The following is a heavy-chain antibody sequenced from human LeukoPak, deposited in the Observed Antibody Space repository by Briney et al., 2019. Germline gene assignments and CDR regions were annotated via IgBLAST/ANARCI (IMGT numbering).Heavy chain of an antibody. CDR3: ARGLRGTFDI. CDR2: INHSGST. Sequence: SETLSLTCAVYGGSFSGYYWSWIRQPPGKGLEWIGEINHSGSTNYNPSLKSRVTISVDKSKNQFSLKLSSETAADTAVYYCARGLRGTFDIWGQGTMVTVSS. D-gene: IGHD3-10*01. CDR1: GGSFSGYY. V-gene: IGHV4-34*01. J-gene: IGHJ3*02.